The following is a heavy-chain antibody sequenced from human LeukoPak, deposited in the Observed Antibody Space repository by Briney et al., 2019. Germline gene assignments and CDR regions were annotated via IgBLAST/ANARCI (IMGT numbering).Heavy chain of an antibody. D-gene: IGHD7-27*01. CDR3: ARDGENHYYDY. V-gene: IGHV3-66*01. CDR1: GFTVSSNH. J-gene: IGHJ4*02. Sequence: PGGSLRLSCAASGFTVSSNHNHMSWVRQAPGKGLEWVSVIYSGGTIFYADSVKGRFTISRANSKNTVYLEMNSLRAEDTAVYYCARDGENHYYDYWGQGTLVTVST. CDR2: IYSGGTI.